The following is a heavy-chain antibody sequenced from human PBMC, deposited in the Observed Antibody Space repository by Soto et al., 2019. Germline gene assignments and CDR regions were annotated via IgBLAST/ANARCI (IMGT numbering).Heavy chain of an antibody. CDR1: GFTFSSYS. CDR2: ISSSSSTI. D-gene: IGHD6-13*01. CDR3: ARLPLAAAGTYNWFDP. J-gene: IGHJ5*02. V-gene: IGHV3-48*02. Sequence: VQLVESGGGLVQPGGSLRLSCAASGFTFSSYSMNWVRQAPGKGLEWVSYISSSSSTIYYADSVKGRFTISRDNAKNSLYLQMNSLRDEDTAVYYCARLPLAAAGTYNWFDPWGQGTLVTVSS.